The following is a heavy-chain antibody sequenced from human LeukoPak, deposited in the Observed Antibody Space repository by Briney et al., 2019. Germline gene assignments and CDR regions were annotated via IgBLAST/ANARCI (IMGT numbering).Heavy chain of an antibody. CDR2: ISWNSGSI. V-gene: IGHV3-9*01. D-gene: IGHD4-17*01. CDR3: AKAWYGDYYFDF. CDR1: GFTFDDYA. Sequence: GRSLRLSCAASGFTFDDYAMHWVRQAPGKGLEWVSGISWNSGSIGYADSVKGRFTISRDNAKNSLYLQMNSLRAEDTALYYCAKAWYGDYYFDFWGQGTLVTASS. J-gene: IGHJ4*02.